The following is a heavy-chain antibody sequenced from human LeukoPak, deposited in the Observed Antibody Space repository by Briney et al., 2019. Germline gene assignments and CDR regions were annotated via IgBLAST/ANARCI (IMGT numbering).Heavy chain of an antibody. CDR2: ISYDGSNK. CDR1: GFTFSSYA. V-gene: IGHV3-30-3*01. J-gene: IGHJ4*02. D-gene: IGHD1-1*01. Sequence: PGRSLRLSCAASGFTFSSYAMHWVRQAPGKGLEWVAVISYDGSNKYYADSVKGRFTISRDNSKNTLYLQMNSLRAEDTAVYYCARPNWNQETDDYWGQGTLVTVSS. CDR3: ARPNWNQETDDY.